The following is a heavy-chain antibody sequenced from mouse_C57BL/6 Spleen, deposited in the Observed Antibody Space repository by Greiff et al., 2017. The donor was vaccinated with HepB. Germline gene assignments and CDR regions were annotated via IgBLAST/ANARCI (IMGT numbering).Heavy chain of an antibody. V-gene: IGHV1-15*01. Sequence: QVQLKQSGAELVRPGASVTLSCKASGYTFTDYEMHWVKQTPVHGLEWIGAIDPETGGTAYNQKFKGKAILTADKSSSTAYMELRSLTSEDSAVYYCTRLGAYSNGYFDVWGTGTTVTVSS. CDR1: GYTFTDYE. D-gene: IGHD2-5*01. J-gene: IGHJ1*03. CDR3: TRLGAYSNGYFDV. CDR2: IDPETGGT.